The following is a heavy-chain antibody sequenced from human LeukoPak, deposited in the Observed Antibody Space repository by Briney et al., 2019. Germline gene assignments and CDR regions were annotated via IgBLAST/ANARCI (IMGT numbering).Heavy chain of an antibody. CDR2: ISSGASTI. Sequence: PGGSLRLSCAASGFTFSSYSMNWVRQAPGKGLEWVSYISSGASTIYYADSVKGRFTISRDNAKNSLYLQMNSLRAEDTAVYYCATTTFGMATSPFDDWGQGTLVTVSS. CDR3: ATTTFGMATSPFDD. CDR1: GFTFSSYS. V-gene: IGHV3-48*04. D-gene: IGHD5-24*01. J-gene: IGHJ4*02.